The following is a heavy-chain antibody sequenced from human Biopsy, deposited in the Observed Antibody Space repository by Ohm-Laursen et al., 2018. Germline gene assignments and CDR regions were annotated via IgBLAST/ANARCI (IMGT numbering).Heavy chain of an antibody. D-gene: IGHD6-19*01. V-gene: IGHV1-2*02. CDR3: ALQSVAQMKNFDY. J-gene: IGHJ4*02. CDR1: GYTFAGYY. Sequence: SSVKVSCKASGYTFAGYYLHWVRQAPGQGLEWMGWISPKSGDTNYAHKFQGNITMTRDTSMSTAYMEISRLRCDDTAVYYCALQSVAQMKNFDYWGQGTLVTVSS. CDR2: ISPKSGDT.